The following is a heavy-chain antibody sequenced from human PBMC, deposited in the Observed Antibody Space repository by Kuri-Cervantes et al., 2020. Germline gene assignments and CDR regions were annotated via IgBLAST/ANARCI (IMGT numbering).Heavy chain of an antibody. CDR3: ARDGGSSSWYSLDGGMDV. D-gene: IGHD6-13*01. J-gene: IGHJ6*02. Sequence: GGSLRLSCAASGFTVSSNYMSWVRQAPGKGLEWVSVIYSGGSTYYADTVKGRFTISRDNSKNTLYLQMNSLRAEDTAVYYCARDGGSSSWYSLDGGMDVWGQGTTVTVSS. CDR1: GFTVSSNY. V-gene: IGHV3-53*05. CDR2: IYSGGST.